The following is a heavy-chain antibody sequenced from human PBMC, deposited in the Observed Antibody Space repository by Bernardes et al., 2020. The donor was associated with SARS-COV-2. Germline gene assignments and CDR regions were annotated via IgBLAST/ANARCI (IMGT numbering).Heavy chain of an antibody. CDR2: IYYSGST. V-gene: IGHV4-39*01. Sequence: SETLSLTCTVSGGSISSSSYYWGWIRQPPGKGLEWIGSIYYSGSTYYNPSLKSRVTISVDTSKNQFSLKLSSVTAADTAVYYCASKRYCSGGSCSYYYYYYGMDVWGQRTTVNVSS. CDR1: GGSISSSSYY. J-gene: IGHJ6*02. D-gene: IGHD2-15*01. CDR3: ASKRYCSGGSCSYYYYYYGMDV.